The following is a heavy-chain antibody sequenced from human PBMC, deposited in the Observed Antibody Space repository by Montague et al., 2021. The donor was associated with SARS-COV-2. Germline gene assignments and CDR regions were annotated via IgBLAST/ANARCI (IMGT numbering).Heavy chain of an antibody. J-gene: IGHJ6*02. D-gene: IGHD3-3*01. V-gene: IGHV4-31*03. CDR2: IYYSGST. CDR3: ARYPLKITIFGVDNYYYYGMDV. Sequence: TLSLTCTVSGGSISSGGYYWSWIRQHPGKGLEWIGYIYYSGSTYYNPSLKSRVTISVDTSKNQFSLKLSSVTAADTAVYYCARYPLKITIFGVDNYYYYGMDVWGQGTTVTVSS. CDR1: GGSISSGGYY.